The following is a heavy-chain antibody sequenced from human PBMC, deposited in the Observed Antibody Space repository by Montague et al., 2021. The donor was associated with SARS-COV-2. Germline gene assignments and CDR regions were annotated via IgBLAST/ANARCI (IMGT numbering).Heavy chain of an antibody. CDR2: IKQSGST. D-gene: IGHD3-22*01. CDR3: ARGLLSVSMIVVVFTSASYYFDY. Sequence: SETLSLTCGVYGGSFGDDHWSWIRQPPGKGLEWIGDIKQSGSTNYNPSLKGRVTISVDTSRNQFSLKLTSVTAADTAVYFCARGLLSVSMIVVVFTSASYYFDYWGQGALVTVSS. J-gene: IGHJ4*02. CDR1: GGSFGDDH. V-gene: IGHV4-34*01.